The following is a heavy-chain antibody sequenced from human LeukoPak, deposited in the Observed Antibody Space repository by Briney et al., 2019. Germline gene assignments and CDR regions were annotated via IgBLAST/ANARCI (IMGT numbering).Heavy chain of an antibody. Sequence: GSLRLSCAASGFTFSSYEMNWVRQPPGKGLEWIGDIFHSGNTNYKPSLKSRVTISVDKPKNQFSLKVTSVAAADTAVYYCARSNYYYMDVWGKGTTVTVSS. D-gene: IGHD5/OR15-5a*01. V-gene: IGHV4-4*02. CDR1: GFTFSSYEM. CDR2: IFHSGNT. CDR3: ARSNYYYMDV. J-gene: IGHJ6*03.